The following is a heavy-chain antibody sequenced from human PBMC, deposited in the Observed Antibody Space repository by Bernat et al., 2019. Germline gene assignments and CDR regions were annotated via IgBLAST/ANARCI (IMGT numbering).Heavy chain of an antibody. Sequence: QVQLVQSGAEVKKPGSSVKVSCKASGGTFSSYAISWVRQAPGQGLEWMGGIIPIFGTANYAQKFQGRVTITAEESTGTAYMELSRLRSEDTAVYYCAGGFRERFYYYYMDVWGKGTTVTVSS. CDR1: GGTFSSYA. CDR3: AGGFRERFYYYYMDV. D-gene: IGHD3-10*01. V-gene: IGHV1-69*01. J-gene: IGHJ6*03. CDR2: IIPIFGTA.